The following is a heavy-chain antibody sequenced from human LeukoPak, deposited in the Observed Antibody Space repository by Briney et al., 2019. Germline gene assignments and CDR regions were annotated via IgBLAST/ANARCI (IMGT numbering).Heavy chain of an antibody. D-gene: IGHD3-16*01. CDR3: ARVEGGTYFDYYYMDV. CDR2: IYTSGTT. Sequence: SETLSLTCTVSGGSISSGSYYWTWIRQPAGRGLEWIGHIYTSGTTNYNPSLKSRVTISVDTSKKQFSLKLSSVTAADTAVYYCARVEGGTYFDYYYMDVRGKGTTVTVSS. CDR1: GGSISSGSYY. V-gene: IGHV4-61*09. J-gene: IGHJ6*03.